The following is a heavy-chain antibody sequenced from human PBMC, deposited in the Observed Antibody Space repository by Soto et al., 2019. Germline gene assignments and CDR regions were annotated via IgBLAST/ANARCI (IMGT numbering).Heavy chain of an antibody. CDR2: IYYSGST. CDR1: GGSISSSSYY. D-gene: IGHD3-3*01. J-gene: IGHJ5*02. CDR3: ARHLGRYYDFWSALSSFDP. Sequence: PSETLSLTCTVSGGSISSSSYYWGWIRQPPGKGLEWIGSIYYSGSTYYNPSLKSRVTISVDTSKNQFSLKLSSVTAADTAVYYCARHLGRYYDFWSALSSFDPWGQGPLVTVSS. V-gene: IGHV4-39*01.